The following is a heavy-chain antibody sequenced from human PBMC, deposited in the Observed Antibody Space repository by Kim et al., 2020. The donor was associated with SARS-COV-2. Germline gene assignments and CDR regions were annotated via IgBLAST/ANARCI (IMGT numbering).Heavy chain of an antibody. D-gene: IGHD2-15*01. J-gene: IGHJ4*02. V-gene: IGHV3-7*01. CDR2: GIEK. Sequence: GIEKTNVDYVRGRFTISRDNAKNSLYLQMNSLRAEDTAVYYCARDTRVDYWGQGTLVTVSS. CDR3: ARDTRVDY.